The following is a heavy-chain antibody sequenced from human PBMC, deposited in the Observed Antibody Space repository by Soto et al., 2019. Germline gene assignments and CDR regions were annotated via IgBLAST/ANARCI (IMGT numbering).Heavy chain of an antibody. Sequence: EVQLVESGGGLVQPGGSLRLSCAASGFTFSSYSMNWVRQAPGKRLEWVSYISSSSSTIYYADSVKGRFTISRDNAKNSLYLQMNSLRAEDTSVYYCARVPAAKGPYYYYMDVWGKGTTVTVSS. V-gene: IGHV3-48*01. CDR3: ARVPAAKGPYYYYMDV. D-gene: IGHD2-2*01. J-gene: IGHJ6*03. CDR1: GFTFSSYS. CDR2: ISSSSSTI.